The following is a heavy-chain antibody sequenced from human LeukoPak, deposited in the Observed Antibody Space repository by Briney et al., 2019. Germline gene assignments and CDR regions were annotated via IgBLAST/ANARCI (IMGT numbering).Heavy chain of an antibody. CDR1: GYSISSGYY. CDR3: AGQDSSCWLFDH. Sequence: SETLSLTCTVSGYSISSGYYWGWIRQPPGKGLEWIGYVFYIGNTNYNPSLQSRVTISLETSKNQFSLRLASVTAADTAVYYCAGQDSSCWLFDHRGQGTLVTVSS. V-gene: IGHV4-61*01. CDR2: VFYIGNT. J-gene: IGHJ4*02. D-gene: IGHD6-19*01.